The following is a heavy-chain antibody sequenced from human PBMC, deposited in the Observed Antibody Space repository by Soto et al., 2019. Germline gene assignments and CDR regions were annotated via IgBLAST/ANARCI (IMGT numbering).Heavy chain of an antibody. D-gene: IGHD3-22*01. CDR3: ARDSEDSSGLDY. Sequence: QVQLVESGGGVVQPGRSPRLSCAASGFTFSSYGMHWVRQAPGKGLEWVAVIWYDGSNKYYADSVKGRFTISRDNSKNTLYLQMNSLRAEDTAVYYCARDSEDSSGLDYWGQGTLVTVSS. V-gene: IGHV3-33*01. CDR2: IWYDGSNK. CDR1: GFTFSSYG. J-gene: IGHJ4*02.